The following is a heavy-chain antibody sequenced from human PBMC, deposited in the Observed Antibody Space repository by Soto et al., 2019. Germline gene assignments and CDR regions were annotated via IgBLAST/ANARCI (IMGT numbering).Heavy chain of an antibody. V-gene: IGHV3-23*01. D-gene: IGHD6-19*01. J-gene: IGHJ4*02. CDR3: AKSSTASIAVAGTFDY. Sequence: XGSLRLSCAASGFKVSNYAMSWVRQAPGKGLEWVSAISGSGGSTYYADSVKGRFTISRDNSKNTLYLQMNSLRAEDTAVYYCAKSSTASIAVAGTFDYWGQGTLVTVSS. CDR2: ISGSGGST. CDR1: GFKVSNYA.